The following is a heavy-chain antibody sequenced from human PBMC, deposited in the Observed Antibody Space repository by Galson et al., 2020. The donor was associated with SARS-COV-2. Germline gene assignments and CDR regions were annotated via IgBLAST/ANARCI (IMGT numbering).Heavy chain of an antibody. Sequence: GGSLRLSCAASGFTVSSNYMSWVRQAPGKGLEWVSVIYSDGSTYYADSVKGRFTISRDHSKNTLYLQMNSLRAEDTAVYYCARDWRIAGGAFDSWGQGTMVTVS. CDR3: ARDWRIAGGAFDS. CDR1: GFTVSSNY. CDR2: IYSDGST. V-gene: IGHV3-53*01. D-gene: IGHD6-13*01. J-gene: IGHJ3*02.